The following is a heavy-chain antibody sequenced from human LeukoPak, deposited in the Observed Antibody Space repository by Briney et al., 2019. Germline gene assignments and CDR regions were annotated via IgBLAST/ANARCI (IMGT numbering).Heavy chain of an antibody. Sequence: SETLSLTCTVSGDSISTYYWTWIRQPPGKGLEWIGYISYSGSTNCNPSLKSRVTTSVDTSKNQFSLNLTSVAAADTAVYYCARGIWHRAFDIWGQGTMVTVSS. V-gene: IGHV4-59*01. J-gene: IGHJ3*02. CDR3: ARGIWHRAFDI. CDR1: GDSISTYY. CDR2: ISYSGST. D-gene: IGHD3-3*02.